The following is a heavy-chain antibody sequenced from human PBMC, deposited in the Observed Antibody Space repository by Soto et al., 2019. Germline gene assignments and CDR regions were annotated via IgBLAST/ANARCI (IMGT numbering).Heavy chain of an antibody. Sequence: PGGSLRLSCTVSGFSFSTYAMSWVRQAPGKGLVWVSATSASGGTTYYADSVKGRFTISRDNSKDTLYLQMNSLRADDTAVYYCAKDSSSVPNWFDPWGQGTLVTVSS. J-gene: IGHJ5*02. V-gene: IGHV3-23*01. CDR2: TSASGGTT. D-gene: IGHD6-6*01. CDR3: AKDSSSVPNWFDP. CDR1: GFSFSTYA.